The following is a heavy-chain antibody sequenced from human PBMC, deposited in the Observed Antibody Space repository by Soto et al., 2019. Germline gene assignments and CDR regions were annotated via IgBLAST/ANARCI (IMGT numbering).Heavy chain of an antibody. D-gene: IGHD3-22*01. CDR2: IRSKAYGGTT. J-gene: IGHJ4*02. V-gene: IGHV3-49*03. Sequence: GGSLRLSCTASGFTFGDYAMSWFRQAPGKGLEWVGFIRSKAYGGTTGYAASVKDRFTISRDDSKSIAYLQMNSLKTEDTAVHYFSRPYYYDSTGYQRYCGQGTLVTVSS. CDR1: GFTFGDYA. CDR3: SRPYYYDSTGYQRY.